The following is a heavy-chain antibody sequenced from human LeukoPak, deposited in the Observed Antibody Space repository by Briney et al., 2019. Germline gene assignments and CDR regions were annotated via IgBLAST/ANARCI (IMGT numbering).Heavy chain of an antibody. CDR3: ARGRRHGDYERRYYFDY. D-gene: IGHD4-17*01. J-gene: IGHJ4*02. V-gene: IGHV1-69*05. CDR1: GGTFSSYA. CDR2: IIPIFGTA. Sequence: SVKVSCKASGGTFSSYAISWVRQAPGQGLEWMGRIIPIFGTANYAQKFQGRVTITTDESTSTAYTELSSLRSEDTAVYYCARGRRHGDYERRYYFDYWGQGTLVTVSS.